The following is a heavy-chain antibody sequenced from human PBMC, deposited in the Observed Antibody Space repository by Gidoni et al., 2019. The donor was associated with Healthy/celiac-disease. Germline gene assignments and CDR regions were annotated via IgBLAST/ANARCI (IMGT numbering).Heavy chain of an antibody. J-gene: IGHJ4*02. CDR2: ISSSSSYI. V-gene: IGHV3-21*01. CDR3: ARSQHSWYALGY. D-gene: IGHD6-13*01. CDR1: GVTFSSYS. Sequence: EVQLVESGGGLVKPGGSLRLSCAASGVTFSSYSMNWVRQAPGKGLEWVSSISSSSSYIYYADSVKGRFTISRDNAKNSLYLQMNSLRAEDTAVYYCARSQHSWYALGYWGQGTLVTVSS.